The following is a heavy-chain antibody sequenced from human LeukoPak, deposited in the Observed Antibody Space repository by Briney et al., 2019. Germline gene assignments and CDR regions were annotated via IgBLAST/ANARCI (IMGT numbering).Heavy chain of an antibody. CDR1: GYSISSGYY. Sequence: SETLSLTCAVSGYSISSGYYWGWIRQPPGKGLEWIGSIYHSGSTYYNPSLKSRVTISVDTSKNQFSLKLSSVTAADTAVYYCARATYDYVWGSSMYYFDYWGQGTLVTVSS. D-gene: IGHD3-16*01. V-gene: IGHV4-38-2*01. CDR3: ARATYDYVWGSSMYYFDY. J-gene: IGHJ4*02. CDR2: IYHSGST.